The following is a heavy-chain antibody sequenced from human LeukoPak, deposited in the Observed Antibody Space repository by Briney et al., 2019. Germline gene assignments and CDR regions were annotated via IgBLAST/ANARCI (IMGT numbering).Heavy chain of an antibody. CDR3: KVEFYYGSGSVYYYYYGMDV. Sequence: PSETLSLTCTVSGGSISSSSYYWGWIRQPPGKGLEWIGSIYYSGSTYYNPSLKSRVTISVDTSKNQFSLKLSSVTAADTAVYYCKVEFYYGSGSVYYYYYGMDVWGQGTTVTVSS. CDR2: IYYSGST. J-gene: IGHJ6*02. V-gene: IGHV4-39*01. CDR1: GGSISSSSYY. D-gene: IGHD3-10*01.